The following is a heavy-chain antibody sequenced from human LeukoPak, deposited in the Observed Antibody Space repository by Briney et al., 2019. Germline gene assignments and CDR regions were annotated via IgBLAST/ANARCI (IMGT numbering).Heavy chain of an antibody. CDR2: IYYSGST. Sequence: SETLSLTCTVSGGSISSSSYYWGWIRQPPGKGLEWIGSIYYSGSTYYNPSLKSRVTISVDTSKNQFSLKLSSVTAADTAVYYRARDSTVRSSIAVAGGFDYWGQGTLVTVSS. V-gene: IGHV4-39*07. CDR3: ARDSTVRSSIAVAGGFDY. J-gene: IGHJ4*02. D-gene: IGHD6-19*01. CDR1: GGSISSSSYY.